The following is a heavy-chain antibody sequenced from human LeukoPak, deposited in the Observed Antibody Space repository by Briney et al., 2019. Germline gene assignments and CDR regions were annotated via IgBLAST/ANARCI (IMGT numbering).Heavy chain of an antibody. CDR3: ARVHSGYGPDYIDH. V-gene: IGHV3-21*01. D-gene: IGHD5-12*01. CDR2: ISSTSGYI. Sequence: GGSLRLSCAASRFTFSSVSMNWVRQAPGKGLEWVSSISSTSGYISYADSMKGRFTISRDNAKDSLYLQMDSLRAEDTAVYYCARVHSGYGPDYIDHWGQGTLVTVSS. J-gene: IGHJ4*02. CDR1: RFTFSSVS.